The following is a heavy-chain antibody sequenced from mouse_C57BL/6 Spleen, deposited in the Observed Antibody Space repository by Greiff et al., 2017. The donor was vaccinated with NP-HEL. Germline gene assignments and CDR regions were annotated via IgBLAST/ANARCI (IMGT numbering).Heavy chain of an antibody. D-gene: IGHD1-1*01. CDR3: ARGGTTVVFDY. CDR1: GYTFTSYW. Sequence: QVQLQQPGAELVKPGASVKLSCKASGYTFTSYWMHWVKQRPGQGLEWIGMIHPNSGSTNYNEKFKSKATLTVDKSSSTAYMQLSSLTSEYSAVYYCARGGTTVVFDYWGQGTTLTVSS. CDR2: IHPNSGST. V-gene: IGHV1-64*01. J-gene: IGHJ2*01.